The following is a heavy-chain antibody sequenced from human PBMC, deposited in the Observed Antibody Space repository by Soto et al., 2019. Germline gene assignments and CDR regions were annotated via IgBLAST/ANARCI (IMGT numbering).Heavy chain of an antibody. D-gene: IGHD6-6*01. V-gene: IGHV5-51*01. CDR2: IYPGDSDT. Sequence: GESLKISCQGSGYSFASYWICWCLQRPGKDLEWMGIIYPGDSDTRYSPSFQGQVTISADKSLRTAYLQWTSLKASDTALYYCARTRSFTLGFYYDGMDVWGQGTTVTVSS. CDR3: ARTRSFTLGFYYDGMDV. CDR1: GYSFASYW. J-gene: IGHJ6*02.